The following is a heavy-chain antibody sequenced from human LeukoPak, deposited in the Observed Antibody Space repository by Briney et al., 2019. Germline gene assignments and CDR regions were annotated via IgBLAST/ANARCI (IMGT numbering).Heavy chain of an antibody. CDR2: IYYSGST. Sequence: SETLSLTCTVSGGSTSSSTYYWGWIRQPPGKGLEWIGSIYYSGSTYYDASLKSRVTISADTSKNQFSLKLSSVTAADTAVYYCARPLSGSSSWHGDAFDIWGQGTMVTVSS. D-gene: IGHD6-13*01. J-gene: IGHJ3*02. CDR1: GGSTSSSTYY. V-gene: IGHV4-39*01. CDR3: ARPLSGSSSWHGDAFDI.